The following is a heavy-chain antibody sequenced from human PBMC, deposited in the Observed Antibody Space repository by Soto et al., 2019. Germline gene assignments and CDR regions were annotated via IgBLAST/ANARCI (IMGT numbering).Heavy chain of an antibody. J-gene: IGHJ4*02. CDR3: ARAPDPISRYFDY. CDR2: IYYTGST. CDR1: GDSISSFY. Sequence: QVQLQESGPGLVKPLETLSLTCTVSGDSISSFYWSWIRQPPGKGLELIGYIYYTGSTNYNPSLKSRVTISVDTSKNQFSLKLSSVTAADTAVYYCARAPDPISRYFDYWGQGTLVTVSS. V-gene: IGHV4-59*01.